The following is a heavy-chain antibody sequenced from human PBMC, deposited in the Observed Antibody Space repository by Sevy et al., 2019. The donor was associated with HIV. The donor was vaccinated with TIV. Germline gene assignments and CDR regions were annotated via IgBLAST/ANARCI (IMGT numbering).Heavy chain of an antibody. CDR2: IWYDGSDT. Sequence: GGSLRLSCAASGFIFSNHGMHWVRKAPGKGLEWVARIWYDGSDTYYGESVKGRFTISRDNSQNTVDLQMNSLRVEDTAVYYCARDVDSNYDGIDAWGQGTTVTVSS. V-gene: IGHV3-33*01. CDR3: ARDVDSNYDGIDA. CDR1: GFIFSNHG. D-gene: IGHD4-4*01. J-gene: IGHJ6*02.